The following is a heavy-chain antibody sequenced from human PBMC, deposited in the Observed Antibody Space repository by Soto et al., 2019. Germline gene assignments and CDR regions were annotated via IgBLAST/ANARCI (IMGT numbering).Heavy chain of an antibody. V-gene: IGHV4-34*01. Sequence: SETLSLTCTVYGGSFSSYYWSWIRQPPGKGLEWIGEINHSGSTNYNPSLESRVTLSVDTSKNQFSLKLSAVTAADTAVYYCASDDYSQTGDFVYWGQGALVTVSS. CDR1: GGSFSSYY. D-gene: IGHD4-4*01. CDR2: INHSGST. CDR3: ASDDYSQTGDFVY. J-gene: IGHJ4*02.